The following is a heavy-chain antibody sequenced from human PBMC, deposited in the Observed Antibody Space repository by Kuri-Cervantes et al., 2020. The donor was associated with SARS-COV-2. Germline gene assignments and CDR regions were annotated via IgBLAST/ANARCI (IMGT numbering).Heavy chain of an antibody. Sequence: GGSLRLSCAASGFTFSSYAMSWVRQAPGKGLEWVSAISGSGGSTYYADSVKGRFTISRDNAKNSLYLQMNSLRAEDTALYYCAKESWYEDSRLGYFDLWGRGTLVTVSS. D-gene: IGHD2-15*01. V-gene: IGHV3-23*01. CDR2: ISGSGGST. CDR1: GFTFSSYA. J-gene: IGHJ2*01. CDR3: AKESWYEDSRLGYFDL.